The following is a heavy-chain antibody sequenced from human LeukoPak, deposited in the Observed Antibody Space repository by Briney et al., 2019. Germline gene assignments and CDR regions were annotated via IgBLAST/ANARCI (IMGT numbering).Heavy chain of an antibody. V-gene: IGHV3-23*01. Sequence: PGGSLRLSCAASGFTFSNYAMTWVRQAPGKGLEWVSAINSFGGGIYYTDSVKGRFTISRDNSKKTLYLQMNGLRAEDTAIYYCAKYTGDPSRTFDYWGQGTLVTVSS. CDR2: INSFGGGI. J-gene: IGHJ4*02. CDR1: GFTFSNYA. CDR3: AKYTGDPSRTFDY. D-gene: IGHD7-27*01.